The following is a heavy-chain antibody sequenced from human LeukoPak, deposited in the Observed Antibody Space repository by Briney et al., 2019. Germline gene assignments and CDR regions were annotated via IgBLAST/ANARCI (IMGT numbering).Heavy chain of an antibody. CDR3: ARHAIYSGDYPFWFDP. J-gene: IGHJ5*02. D-gene: IGHD1-26*01. CDR2: IYYSGNT. Sequence: PWETLSLTCSVSGGSVTTYYWSWIRQPPGKGLEWIAYIYYSGNTNYSPSLKSRVTISVDTSKNQVSLRLSSVTAADTAVYYCARHAIYSGDYPFWFDPWGLGT. V-gene: IGHV4-59*08. CDR1: GGSVTTYY.